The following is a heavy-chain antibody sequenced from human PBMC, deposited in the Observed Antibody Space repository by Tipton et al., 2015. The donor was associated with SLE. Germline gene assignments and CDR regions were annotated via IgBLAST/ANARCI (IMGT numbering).Heavy chain of an antibody. V-gene: IGHV4-39*01. J-gene: IGHJ6*03. CDR1: AGSITSSSYY. CDR2: IYHSGST. Sequence: TLSLTCTVSAGSITSSSYYWAWIRQPPGKGLEWIGTIYHSGSTYYNPSLQSRVTISVDTSKNQFSLKLRSVTAADTAVYYCARLKGRLELPGYHYYMDVWGKGTTVTVSS. D-gene: IGHD1-7*01. CDR3: ARLKGRLELPGYHYYMDV.